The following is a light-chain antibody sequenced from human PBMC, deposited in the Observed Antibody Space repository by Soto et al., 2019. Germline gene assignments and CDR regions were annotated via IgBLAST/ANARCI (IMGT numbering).Light chain of an antibody. CDR3: QQRSNWST. Sequence: IVLPQSPATLSLSPGERATLSCRASQSVSSYLAWYQQKPGQAPRLLIYDASNRATGIPARFSGSGSGPDVTLTISSLEPADFAVYYCQQRSNWSTFGQGTKLEIK. CDR2: DAS. V-gene: IGKV3-11*01. J-gene: IGKJ2*01. CDR1: QSVSSY.